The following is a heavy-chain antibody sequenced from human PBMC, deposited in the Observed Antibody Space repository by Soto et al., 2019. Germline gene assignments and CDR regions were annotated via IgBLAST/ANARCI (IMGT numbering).Heavy chain of an antibody. D-gene: IGHD3-16*01. J-gene: IGHJ6*02. Sequence: EVQLVESGGGLVQPGGSLRLSCAASGFSFSSYSMNWVRQAPGKGLEWISYISSRSDVIYYADSLKGRFIVSGDNARTSLYLQMNSLRDEDTAVYFCARPGEGALFYYAMDVWGQGTTVTVSS. CDR2: ISSRSDVI. V-gene: IGHV3-48*02. CDR3: ARPGEGALFYYAMDV. CDR1: GFSFSSYS.